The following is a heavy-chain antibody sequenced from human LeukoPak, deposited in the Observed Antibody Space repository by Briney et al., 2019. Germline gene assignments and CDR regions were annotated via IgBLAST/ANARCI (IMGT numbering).Heavy chain of an antibody. Sequence: SETLSLTCTVSGGSISSYYWSWIRQPAGKGLEWIGRIYTSGSTNYNPSLKSRVTMSVDTSKNQFSLKLSSVTAADTAVYYCAREGYCDSSGYYHLYYFDYWGQGTLVTVSS. V-gene: IGHV4-4*07. CDR1: GGSISSYY. D-gene: IGHD3-22*01. CDR3: AREGYCDSSGYYHLYYFDY. CDR2: IYTSGST. J-gene: IGHJ4*02.